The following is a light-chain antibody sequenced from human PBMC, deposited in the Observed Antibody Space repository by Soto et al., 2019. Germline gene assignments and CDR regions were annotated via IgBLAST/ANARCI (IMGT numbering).Light chain of an antibody. J-gene: IGKJ1*01. CDR2: GAS. V-gene: IGKV3-15*01. CDR3: QQYNNWPPVRT. CDR1: QSVSSN. Sequence: EIVMTQAPATLSVSPGERATLSCRASQSVSSNLAWYQQKPGQAHRLLIYGASTRATGIPARFSGSGSGTEFTLTISSLQSEDFAVYYCQQYNNWPPVRTFGQGTKVDIK.